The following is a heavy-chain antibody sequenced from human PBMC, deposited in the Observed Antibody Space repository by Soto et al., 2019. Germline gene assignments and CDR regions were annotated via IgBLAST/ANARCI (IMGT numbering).Heavy chain of an antibody. CDR1: GGSISSSSYY. CDR2: IYYSGST. V-gene: IGHV4-39*01. Sequence: SETLSLTCTVSGGSISSSSYYWGWIRQPPGKGLEWIGSIYYSGSTYYNPSLKSRVTISVDTSKNQFSLKLSSVTAADTAVYYCARRITGTTSQNVNYRGQETLFTVSS. D-gene: IGHD1-7*01. J-gene: IGHJ4*02. CDR3: ARRITGTTSQNVNY.